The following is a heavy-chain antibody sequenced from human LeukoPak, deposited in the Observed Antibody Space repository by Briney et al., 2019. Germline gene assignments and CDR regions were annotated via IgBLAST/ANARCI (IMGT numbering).Heavy chain of an antibody. CDR3: VNYDTTTGQSDY. Sequence: PGGSLRLSCAASGFTFSRYWMSWVRQAPGKGLEWVANIKQDGSEKHYVDSVKGRFTISRDNAENSLFLQMNSLRAEDTAIYYCVNYDTTTGQSDYWGQGTLVTVSS. J-gene: IGHJ4*02. CDR2: IKQDGSEK. V-gene: IGHV3-7*01. D-gene: IGHD1-26*01. CDR1: GFTFSRYW.